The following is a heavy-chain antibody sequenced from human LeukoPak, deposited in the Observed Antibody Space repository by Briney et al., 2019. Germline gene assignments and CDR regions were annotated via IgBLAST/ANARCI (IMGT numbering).Heavy chain of an antibody. Sequence: SETLSLTCTVSGGSISSSSYYWGWIRQPPGKGLEWIGSIYYSGSTYYNPSLKSRVTISVDTSKNQFSLKLSSVTAADTAVYYCARDQNYYGSGSYYNSYAFDIWGQGTMVTVSS. CDR3: ARDQNYYGSGSYYNSYAFDI. D-gene: IGHD3-10*01. CDR1: GGSISSSSYY. CDR2: IYYSGST. V-gene: IGHV4-39*02. J-gene: IGHJ3*02.